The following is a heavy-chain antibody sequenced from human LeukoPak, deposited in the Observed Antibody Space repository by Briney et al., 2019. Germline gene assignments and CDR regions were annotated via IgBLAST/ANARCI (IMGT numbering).Heavy chain of an antibody. J-gene: IGHJ4*02. CDR3: ARVWSEFDY. Sequence: GGSLRLSCAASGFTFRTYWMHWVRQPPGKGLVWVSRISPDGSTTTYADSVKGRFTISRDNSKNTVFLQMDSLGVDDTAMYYCARVWSEFDYWGQGALVTVSS. CDR2: ISPDGSTT. CDR1: GFTFRTYW. V-gene: IGHV3-74*01. D-gene: IGHD3-16*01.